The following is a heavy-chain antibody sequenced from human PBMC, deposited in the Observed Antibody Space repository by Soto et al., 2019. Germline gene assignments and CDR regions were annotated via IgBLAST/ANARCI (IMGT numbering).Heavy chain of an antibody. CDR2: ITGSGSTI. CDR3: AREYYYYMDV. Sequence: PGGSLRLSCAASGFTFSHYYMSWIRQAPGKGLEWVSYITGSGSTISYADSVKGRFTISRDNAKNSLYLQMNSLRAEDTAVYYCAREYYYYMDVWGKGTPVTVSS. CDR1: GFTFSHYY. V-gene: IGHV3-11*01. J-gene: IGHJ6*03.